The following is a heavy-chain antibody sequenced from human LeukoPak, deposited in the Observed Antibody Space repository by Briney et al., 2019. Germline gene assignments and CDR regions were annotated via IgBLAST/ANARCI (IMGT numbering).Heavy chain of an antibody. V-gene: IGHV3-7*01. Sequence: TGGSLRLSCAASGFTFISYWMSWVRQAPGKGLEWVANIKQDGSEKYYVDSVKGRFTISRDNAKNSLYLQMNSLRAEDTAVYYCARDRLSGNYWGQGTLVTVSS. D-gene: IGHD1-14*01. CDR1: GFTFISYW. CDR2: IKQDGSEK. CDR3: ARDRLSGNY. J-gene: IGHJ4*02.